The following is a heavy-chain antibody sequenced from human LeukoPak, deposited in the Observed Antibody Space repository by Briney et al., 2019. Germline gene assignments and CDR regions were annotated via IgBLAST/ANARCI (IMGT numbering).Heavy chain of an antibody. D-gene: IGHD5-12*01. CDR3: GKEMAATSYYYSYMDV. V-gene: IGHV3-43*01. CDR1: GFTFDDYT. Sequence: GGSLRLSCAASGFTFDDYTMHWVRQAPGKGLEWVSLISWDGGSTYYADSVKGRFTISRDNSKNSLYLQMNSLRTEDTALYYCGKEMAATSYYYSYMDVWGKGTTVTVSS. CDR2: ISWDGGST. J-gene: IGHJ6*03.